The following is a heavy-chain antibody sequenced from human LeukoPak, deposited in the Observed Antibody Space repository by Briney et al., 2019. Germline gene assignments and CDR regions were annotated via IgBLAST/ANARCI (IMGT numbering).Heavy chain of an antibody. CDR2: IWYDGSNK. V-gene: IGHV3-33*06. Sequence: PGGSLRLSCAASGFTFSSYGMHWVRQAPGKGLEWVTVIWYDGSNKYYADSVKGRFTISRDNSKNTLYLQMNSLRAEDTAVYYCAKDPLWIQLWLQDYYYGMDVWGQGTTVTVSS. CDR3: AKDPLWIQLWLQDYYYGMDV. D-gene: IGHD5-18*01. CDR1: GFTFSSYG. J-gene: IGHJ6*02.